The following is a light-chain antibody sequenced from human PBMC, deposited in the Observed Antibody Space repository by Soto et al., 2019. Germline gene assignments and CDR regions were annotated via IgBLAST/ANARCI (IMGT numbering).Light chain of an antibody. CDR3: QKYDDAPLS. J-gene: IGKJ4*01. V-gene: IGKV1-27*01. CDR1: RGIGNY. Sequence: DIQMTQSPSSLSESVGDRVTITCRASRGIGNYLASYQQTPGKVPNLLIYAALTLQSGVSSRFSGSRSGTDFTLTISSLQPGDVATYYCQKYDDAPLSFGGGTKVEI. CDR2: AAL.